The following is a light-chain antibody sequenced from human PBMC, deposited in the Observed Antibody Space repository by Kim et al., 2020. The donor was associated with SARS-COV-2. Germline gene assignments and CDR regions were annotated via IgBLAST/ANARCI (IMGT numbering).Light chain of an antibody. CDR1: RSIAGL. Sequence: ACVGERVTFPCRAGRSIAGLFAWYQQKPGQAPKLPIYEASTLKSGVPSRFTGSGSGTEFTLIISSLQPDDFANYYCQQYRSYPWTFGQGTTVEIK. J-gene: IGKJ1*01. CDR3: QQYRSYPWT. V-gene: IGKV1-5*03. CDR2: EAS.